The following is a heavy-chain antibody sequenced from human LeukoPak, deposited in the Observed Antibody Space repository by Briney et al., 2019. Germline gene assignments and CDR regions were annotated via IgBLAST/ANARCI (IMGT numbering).Heavy chain of an antibody. D-gene: IGHD3-22*01. CDR3: ARWNLRLFWCDP. Sequence: PSQTLSLTCTVSGGSISSGGYYWRWIRQPPGKGLEWIGYIYHSGSTYYNPSLKSRVTISVDRSKNQFSLKLSSVTAADTAVYYCARWNLRLFWCDPWGQRTLVSVSS. CDR2: IYHSGST. CDR1: GGSISSGGYY. J-gene: IGHJ5*02. V-gene: IGHV4-30-2*01.